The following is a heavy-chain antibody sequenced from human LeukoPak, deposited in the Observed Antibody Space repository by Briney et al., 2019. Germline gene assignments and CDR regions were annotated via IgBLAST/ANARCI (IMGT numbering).Heavy chain of an antibody. J-gene: IGHJ4*02. D-gene: IGHD3-22*01. V-gene: IGHV3-30*02. CDR3: AKASRGIYYDSSGSYYFDY. Sequence: GGSLRLSCAASGFTFSSYGMHWVRQAPGKGLEWVAFIRYDGSNKYYADSVKGRFTFSRDNSKNTLYLQMNSLRAEDTAVYYCAKASRGIYYDSSGSYYFDYWGQGTLVTVSS. CDR2: IRYDGSNK. CDR1: GFTFSSYG.